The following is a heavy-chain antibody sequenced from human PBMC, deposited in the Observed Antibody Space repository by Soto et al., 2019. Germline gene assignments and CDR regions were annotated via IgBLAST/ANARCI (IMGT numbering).Heavy chain of an antibody. CDR1: GYKFTTFW. V-gene: IGHV5-10-1*01. D-gene: IGHD2-15*01. Sequence: GESLKISCKASGYKFTTFWLNWVRQTPGKGLEWLGRIDPTDSFTNYSPPFEGHVTISVDRSISTAYLQWNSLQASDTAIYYCARPASGGSRDAFDVWCQGTTVTVSS. CDR3: ARPASGGSRDAFDV. CDR2: IDPTDSFT. J-gene: IGHJ3*01.